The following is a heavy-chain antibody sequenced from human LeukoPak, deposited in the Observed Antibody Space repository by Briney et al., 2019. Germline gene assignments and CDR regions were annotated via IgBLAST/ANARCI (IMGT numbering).Heavy chain of an antibody. V-gene: IGHV3-7*03. CDR2: IKEDGSEK. CDR3: TTGPFIVVVPAAIPFDY. CDR1: GFAFSSYW. J-gene: IGHJ4*02. Sequence: GGSLRLSCAASGFAFSSYWMSWVRQAPGKGLEWVANIKEDGSEKYYVDSVKGRFTISRDNAKNSLYLQMNSLKTEDTAVYYCTTGPFIVVVPAAIPFDYWGQGTLVTVSS. D-gene: IGHD2-2*01.